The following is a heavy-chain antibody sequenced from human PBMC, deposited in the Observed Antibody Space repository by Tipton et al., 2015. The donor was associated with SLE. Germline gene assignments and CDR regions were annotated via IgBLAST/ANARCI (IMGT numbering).Heavy chain of an antibody. Sequence: TLSLTCTVSDYSIKRGFYWGWIRQSPGKGLEWIVNMYHSGTTYYNPSLKSRVTISLDMSKNQYSLRMKSVTAADTAVYYCVREGGMRSHYTDWGQGILATVSS. CDR1: DYSIKRGFY. CDR3: VREGGMRSHYTD. D-gene: IGHD1-26*01. V-gene: IGHV4-38-2*02. J-gene: IGHJ4*02. CDR2: MYHSGTT.